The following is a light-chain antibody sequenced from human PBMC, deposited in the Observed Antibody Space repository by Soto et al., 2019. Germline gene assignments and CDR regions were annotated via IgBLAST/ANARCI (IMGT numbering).Light chain of an antibody. Sequence: QSVLTQPPSVSAAPGQKVTISCSGSSSNIGYNYVSWYQHLPGKVPKLIIYDDTKRPSGVSSRFSGSKSGNTASLTISGLQTEDEADYYCCLYVGGRTYVFGTGTKVTVL. CDR3: CLYVGGRTYV. CDR2: DDT. J-gene: IGLJ1*01. V-gene: IGLV2-23*01. CDR1: SSNIGYNY.